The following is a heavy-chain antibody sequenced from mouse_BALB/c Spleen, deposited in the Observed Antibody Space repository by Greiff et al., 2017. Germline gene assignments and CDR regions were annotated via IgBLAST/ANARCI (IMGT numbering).Heavy chain of an antibody. V-gene: IGHV2-2*02. D-gene: IGHD3-1*01. CDR2: LWSGGST. Sequence: VKLMESGPGLVQPSQSLSITCTVSGFSLTSYGVHWVRQSPGKGLEWLGVLWSGGSTDYNAAFISRLSISKDNSKSQVFFKMNSLQANDTAIYYCARNGGARATFDYWGQGTTLTVSS. J-gene: IGHJ2*01. CDR3: ARNGGARATFDY. CDR1: GFSLTSYG.